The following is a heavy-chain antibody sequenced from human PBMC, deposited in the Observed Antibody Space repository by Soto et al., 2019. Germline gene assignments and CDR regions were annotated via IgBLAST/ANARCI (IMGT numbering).Heavy chain of an antibody. J-gene: IGHJ4*02. Sequence: SVKVSCKASGGTSSSYAISWVRQAPGQGLEWMGGIIPIFGTANYAQKFQGRVTITADESTSTAYMELSSLRSEDTAVYYCARAARYYDSSGYYHFDYWGQGTLVTVSS. CDR3: ARAARYYDSSGYYHFDY. CDR1: GGTSSSYA. D-gene: IGHD3-22*01. V-gene: IGHV1-69*13. CDR2: IIPIFGTA.